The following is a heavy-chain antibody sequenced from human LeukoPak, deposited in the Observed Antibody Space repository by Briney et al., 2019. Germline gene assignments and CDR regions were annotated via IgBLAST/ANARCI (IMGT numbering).Heavy chain of an antibody. CDR1: GGSISSGGYS. D-gene: IGHD3-3*01. Sequence: SETLSLTCAVSGGSISSGGYSWSWIRQPPGKGLEWIGYIYHSGSTYYSPSLKSRVTISVDKSKNQFSLKLSSVTAADTAVYYCARTLPSYDFWSGLNDWGQGTLVTVSS. V-gene: IGHV4-30-2*01. CDR2: IYHSGST. CDR3: ARTLPSYDFWSGLND. J-gene: IGHJ4*02.